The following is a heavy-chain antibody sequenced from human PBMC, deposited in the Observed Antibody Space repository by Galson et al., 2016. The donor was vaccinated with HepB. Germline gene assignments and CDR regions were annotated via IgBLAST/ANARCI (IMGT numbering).Heavy chain of an antibody. J-gene: IGHJ4*02. CDR3: ARVGRLDFWSGYYVPPFDY. D-gene: IGHD3-3*01. CDR2: ISYSGSA. CDR1: GGSFSSGDYY. V-gene: IGHV4-31*03. Sequence: CTVSGGSFSSGDYYWSWIRQLPGKGLEWIGFISYSGSAHYNPSLKSRLTISVDTSKNHFSLKLSSVAAADTAVYYCARVGRLDFWSGYYVPPFDYWGQGTLVAVSS.